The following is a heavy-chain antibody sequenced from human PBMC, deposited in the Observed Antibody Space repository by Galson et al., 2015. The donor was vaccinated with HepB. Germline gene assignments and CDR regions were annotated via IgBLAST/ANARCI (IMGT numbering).Heavy chain of an antibody. J-gene: IGHJ4*02. V-gene: IGHV3-7*03. Sequence: SLRLSCAASGFTFSAYWMTWVRQSPGKGLEWVANINQDGTERGYVDSVRGRFTISRDNAKNSVSLQMNSLRGEDTAVYYCVRAVGTFESSWGRGTLVAVSS. CDR2: INQDGTER. CDR3: VRAVGTFESS. D-gene: IGHD4-23*01. CDR1: GFTFSAYW.